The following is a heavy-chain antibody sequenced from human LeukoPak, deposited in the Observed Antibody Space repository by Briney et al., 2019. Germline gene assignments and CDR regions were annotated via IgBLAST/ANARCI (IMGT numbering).Heavy chain of an antibody. CDR1: GFTFSSYA. CDR2: IIGSGDNT. CDR3: ATRKGCSSTICYGLDY. D-gene: IGHD2-2*01. J-gene: IGHJ4*02. V-gene: IGHV3-23*01. Sequence: HPGGSLRLSCEASGFTFSSYAMNWVRQTPGKGLEWVSGIIGSGDNTFYADSVKGRFTISRDNSKNTLYLQMNSLRAEDTAVYYCATRKGCSSTICYGLDYWGQGTLVTVSP.